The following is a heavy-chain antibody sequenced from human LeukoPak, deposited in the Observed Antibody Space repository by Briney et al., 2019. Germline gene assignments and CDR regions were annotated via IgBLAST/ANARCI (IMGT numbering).Heavy chain of an antibody. J-gene: IGHJ4*02. Sequence: GGSLRLSCAASGFTFSSYEMNWVRQAPGKGLEWVSYISSSGSTIYYADSVKGRFTVSRDNAKNSLYLQMNSLRAEDTAVYYCARHSGWVDYWGQGTLVTVSS. CDR1: GFTFSSYE. D-gene: IGHD6-19*01. CDR2: ISSSGSTI. V-gene: IGHV3-48*03. CDR3: ARHSGWVDY.